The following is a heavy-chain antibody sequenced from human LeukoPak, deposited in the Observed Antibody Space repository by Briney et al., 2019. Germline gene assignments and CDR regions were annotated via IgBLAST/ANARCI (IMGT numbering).Heavy chain of an antibody. CDR2: ISYDGSNK. CDR1: GFTFSSYA. Sequence: GRSLRLSCAASGFTFSSYAMHWVREAPGKGLEWVAVISYDGSNKYYADSVKGRFTISRDNSKNTLYLQMSSLRAEDTAVYYCARETGDDDYDSGLGFDYWGQGTLITVSS. CDR3: ARETGDDDYDSGLGFDY. J-gene: IGHJ4*02. D-gene: IGHD3-22*01. V-gene: IGHV3-30-3*01.